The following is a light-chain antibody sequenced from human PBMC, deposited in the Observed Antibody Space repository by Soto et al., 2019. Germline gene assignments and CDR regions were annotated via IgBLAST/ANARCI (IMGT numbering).Light chain of an antibody. CDR2: CAS. V-gene: IGKV4-1*01. CDR1: QIVLYSSNNKNY. CDR3: AQFYSTPFT. J-gene: IGKJ4*01. Sequence: DCVMTQSPDSLAVSLGARATINCKSSQIVLYSSNNKNYLAWYQQKPGQPPKLLIYCASTRESGVPARFSGSGSSTDITLTTSSLPADDLEVYDCAQFYSTPFTFGGGTKVEIK.